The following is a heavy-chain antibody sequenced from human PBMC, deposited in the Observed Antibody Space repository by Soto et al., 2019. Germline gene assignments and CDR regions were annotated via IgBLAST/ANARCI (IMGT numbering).Heavy chain of an antibody. Sequence: SGGSLRLSCASSGFTFDDYGMSLVRQAPGKGLEWVSGINWNGGSTGYADSVKGRFTIPRDNAKNSLYLQMNSLRAEDTALYHCARDPAPHYDFWSGYYFPLNYMDVWGKGTTVTVSS. CDR2: INWNGGST. D-gene: IGHD3-3*01. J-gene: IGHJ6*03. V-gene: IGHV3-20*01. CDR1: GFTFDDYG. CDR3: ARDPAPHYDFWSGYYFPLNYMDV.